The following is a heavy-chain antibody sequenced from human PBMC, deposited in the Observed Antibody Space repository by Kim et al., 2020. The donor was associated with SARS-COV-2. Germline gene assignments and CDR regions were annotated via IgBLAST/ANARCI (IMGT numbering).Heavy chain of an antibody. Sequence: ASVKVSCKAFGYTFRTSAMTWVRQAPGQGLEWMGWINIYTGDTRYAQRLQGRVTVTTDTSTSTGYMELRRLKSDDTAVYYCARPRDLYSDSRLALDLWGQ. CDR2: INIYTGDT. J-gene: IGHJ5*02. CDR3: ARPRDLYSDSRLALDL. D-gene: IGHD6-13*01. V-gene: IGHV1-18*01. CDR1: GYTFRTSA.